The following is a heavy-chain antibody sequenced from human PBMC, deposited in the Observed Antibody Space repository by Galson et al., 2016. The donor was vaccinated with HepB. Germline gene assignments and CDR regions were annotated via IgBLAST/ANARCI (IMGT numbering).Heavy chain of an antibody. J-gene: IGHJ5*02. Sequence: SLRLSCAVSGFTFSRSDMHWVRQAPGKGLEWVAVIWSDGSNRSYADSVQGRFTISRDNSKNTLFLQMNSLRAEDTAVYFCARDPHASGWAAYYFDAWGQGTLVTVSS. CDR3: ARDPHASGWAAYYFDA. CDR2: IWSDGSNR. V-gene: IGHV3-33*01. D-gene: IGHD6-19*01. CDR1: GFTFSRSD.